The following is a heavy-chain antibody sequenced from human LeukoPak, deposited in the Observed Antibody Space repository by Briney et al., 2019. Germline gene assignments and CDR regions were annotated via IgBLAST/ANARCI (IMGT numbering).Heavy chain of an antibody. CDR1: GGSFSGYY. D-gene: IGHD6-13*01. CDR3: ARGYPAAGFNY. CDR2: INHSGST. J-gene: IGHJ4*02. V-gene: IGHV4-34*01. Sequence: PSETLSLTCAVYGGSFSGYYWSWIRQPPGKGLEWIGEINHSGSTNYKPSLKSRVAISVDTSKKQFYLKLGSVTAADTAVYYCARGYPAAGFNYWGQGTLVTVSS.